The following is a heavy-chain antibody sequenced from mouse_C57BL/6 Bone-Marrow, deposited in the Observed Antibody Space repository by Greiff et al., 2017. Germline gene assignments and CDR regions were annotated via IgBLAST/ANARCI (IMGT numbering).Heavy chain of an antibody. CDR1: GFTFSDYG. D-gene: IGHD1-1*02. V-gene: IGHV5-17*01. J-gene: IGHJ2*01. CDR2: LSSGSSTI. CDR3: ARRRWFDY. Sequence: VPLKESGGGLVKPGGSLKLSCAASGFTFSDYGMHWVRQAPEKGLEWVAYLSSGSSTIYYADQVKGRFTISRDNAKNTLFLQMTSLRSEDTAVYYCARRRWFDYWGQGTTLTVSS.